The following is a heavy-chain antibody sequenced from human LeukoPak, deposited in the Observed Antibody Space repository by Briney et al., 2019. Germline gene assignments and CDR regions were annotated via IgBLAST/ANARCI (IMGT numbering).Heavy chain of an antibody. CDR3: ARVVAAADGGDYGMDV. CDR1: GGTFSSYA. J-gene: IGHJ6*02. CDR2: IIPILGIA. D-gene: IGHD6-13*01. V-gene: IGHV1-69*04. Sequence: GASVTVSCKASGGTFSSYAISWVRQAPGQGLEWMGRIIPILGIANYAQKFQGRVTITADKSTSTAYMELSSLRSEDTAVYYCARVVAAADGGDYGMDVWGQGTTVTVSS.